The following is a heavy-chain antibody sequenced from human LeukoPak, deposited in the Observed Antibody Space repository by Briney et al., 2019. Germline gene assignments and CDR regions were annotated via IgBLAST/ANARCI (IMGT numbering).Heavy chain of an antibody. CDR1: GFTFSSYA. V-gene: IGHV3-23*01. CDR2: TNDSGGST. J-gene: IGHJ4*02. CDR3: ARTTSYCSGGSCYSLGY. D-gene: IGHD2-15*01. Sequence: EGSLRLSCAASGFTFSSYAMIWVRQAPGKGLEWVSGTNDSGGSTYYADSVKGRFTISRDNAKNSLYLQMNSLRAEDTAVYYCARTTSYCSGGSCYSLGYWGQGTLVTVSS.